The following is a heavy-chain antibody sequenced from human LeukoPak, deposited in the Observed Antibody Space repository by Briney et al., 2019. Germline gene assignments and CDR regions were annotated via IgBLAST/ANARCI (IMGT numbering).Heavy chain of an antibody. V-gene: IGHV1-18*01. CDR1: GYTFTSYG. CDR3: ARVFVLRFLEWLPNWFDP. Sequence: ASVKVSCKASGYTFTSYGISWVRQAPGQGLEWMGWISAYNGNTNYAQELQGRVTMTTDTSTSTAYMELRSLRSDDTAVYYCARVFVLRFLEWLPNWFDPWGQGTLVTVSS. D-gene: IGHD3-3*01. J-gene: IGHJ5*02. CDR2: ISAYNGNT.